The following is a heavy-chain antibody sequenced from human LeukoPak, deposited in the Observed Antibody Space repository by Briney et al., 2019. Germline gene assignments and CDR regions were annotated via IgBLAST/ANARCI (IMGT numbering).Heavy chain of an antibody. CDR2: IIPIFGTA. D-gene: IGHD5/OR15-5a*01. CDR1: GGTFSSYA. CDR3: ARDSDHSTSGYYYMDV. J-gene: IGHJ6*03. V-gene: IGHV1-69*05. Sequence: ASVKLSCKASGGTFSSYAISWVRQASGHALEWMGGIIPIFGTANYAQKFQGRVTITTDESTSTAYMELSSLRSEDTAVYYCARDSDHSTSGYYYMDVGGKGTTVIVSS.